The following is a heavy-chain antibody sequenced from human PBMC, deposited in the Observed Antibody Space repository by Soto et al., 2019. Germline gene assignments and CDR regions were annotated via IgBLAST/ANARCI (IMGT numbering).Heavy chain of an antibody. CDR2: IIPIFGTA. J-gene: IGHJ4*02. CDR3: AREENYDFWSGYYKGGYFGY. Sequence: QVQLVQSGAEVKKPGSSVKVSCKASGGTFSSYAISWVRQAPGQGLEWMGGIIPIFGTANYAQKFQGRVTITADESTSTAYMELSSLRSEDTAVYYCAREENYDFWSGYYKGGYFGYWGQGTLVTVSS. V-gene: IGHV1-69*01. D-gene: IGHD3-3*01. CDR1: GGTFSSYA.